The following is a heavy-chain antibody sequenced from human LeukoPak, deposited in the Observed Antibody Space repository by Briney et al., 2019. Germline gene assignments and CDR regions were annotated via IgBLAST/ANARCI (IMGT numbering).Heavy chain of an antibody. Sequence: SETLSLTCTVSGGSISSYYWSWIRQPPGKGLEWIGYIYYSGSTNYNPSLKSRVTTSVDTSKNQFSLKLSSVTAADTAVYYCARQIAARPGGLGYYGMDVWGQGTTVTVSS. D-gene: IGHD6-6*01. CDR2: IYYSGST. CDR3: ARQIAARPGGLGYYGMDV. CDR1: GGSISSYY. V-gene: IGHV4-59*08. J-gene: IGHJ6*02.